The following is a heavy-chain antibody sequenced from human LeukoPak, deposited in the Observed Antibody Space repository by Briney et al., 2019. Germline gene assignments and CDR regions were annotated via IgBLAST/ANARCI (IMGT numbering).Heavy chain of an antibody. CDR2: IWHDGSNK. V-gene: IGHV3-33*01. Sequence: GRSLRLSCAASGFTFSSYGMHWVRQAPGKGLEWVAVIWHDGSNKYYVDSVKGRFTISRDNSKNTLYLQMNSLRAEDTSVYYCARAEHFHYWGQGTLVTVSS. CDR1: GFTFSSYG. J-gene: IGHJ4*02. D-gene: IGHD1-26*01. CDR3: ARAEHFHY.